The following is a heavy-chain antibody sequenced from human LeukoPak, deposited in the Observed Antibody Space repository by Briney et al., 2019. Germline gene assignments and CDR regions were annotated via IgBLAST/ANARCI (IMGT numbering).Heavy chain of an antibody. V-gene: IGHV1-69*13. J-gene: IGHJ4*02. CDR3: ARDRPYTGGWRGFDY. CDR1: GGTFSRYA. CDR2: IIPMFGIA. Sequence: SVKVSCKASGGTFSRYAISWVRQAPGRGLEWMGGIIPMFGIANYAQKFQGRVTITADESTSTAYMELSSLRSEDTAVYYCARDRPYTGGWRGFDYWGQGTLVTVSS. D-gene: IGHD6-19*01.